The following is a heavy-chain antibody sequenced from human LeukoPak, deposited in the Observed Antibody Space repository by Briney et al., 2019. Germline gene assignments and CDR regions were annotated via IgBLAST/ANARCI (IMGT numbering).Heavy chain of an antibody. CDR3: ARDLLGDYGTFDI. CDR2: VYNTGST. D-gene: IGHD4-17*01. CDR1: GGSITTHY. Sequence: SGTLSLTCTVSGGSITTHYWSWIRQPAGREVEWIGRVYNTGSTKYNPSLESRVTMSVDTSSNRFSLSLRSVTAADTAVYYCARDLLGDYGTFDIWGQGTMVTVSS. J-gene: IGHJ3*02. V-gene: IGHV4-4*07.